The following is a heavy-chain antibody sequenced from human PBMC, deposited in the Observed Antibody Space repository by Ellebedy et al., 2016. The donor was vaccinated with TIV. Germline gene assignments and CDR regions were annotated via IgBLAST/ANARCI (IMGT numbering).Heavy chain of an antibody. CDR3: ARATEGFDY. Sequence: PGGSQRLSCAASGFTFSSYAMHWVRQAPGKGLEWVSAISGSGGSTYYADSVKGRFTISRENAKNSLYLQMNSLRAGDTAVYYCARATEGFDYWGQGTLVTVSS. D-gene: IGHD1-14*01. J-gene: IGHJ4*02. V-gene: IGHV3-23*01. CDR2: ISGSGGST. CDR1: GFTFSSYA.